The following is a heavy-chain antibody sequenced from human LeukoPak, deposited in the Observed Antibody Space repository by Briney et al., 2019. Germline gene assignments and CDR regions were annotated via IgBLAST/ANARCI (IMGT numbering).Heavy chain of an antibody. V-gene: IGHV1-2*02. CDR2: INPNSGGT. CDR1: GYTFTDYY. Sequence: ASVKVSCKASGYTFTDYYVHWVRQAPGQGLEWMGWINPNSGGTNYAQKFQGGVTITRDTSISTAYMELTSLRSDDTAVFYCARVVAWLQFSGSAFDMWGQGTMVTVSS. CDR3: ARVVAWLQFSGSAFDM. D-gene: IGHD5-24*01. J-gene: IGHJ3*02.